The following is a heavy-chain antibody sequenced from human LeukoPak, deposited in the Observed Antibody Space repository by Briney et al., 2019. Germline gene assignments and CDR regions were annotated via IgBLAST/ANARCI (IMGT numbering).Heavy chain of an antibody. Sequence: ASVKVSCKASGGTFSSYAISWVRQAPGQGPEWMGWINPDSGGTNFAQKFQGRVTMTRDTSISTAYMELTSLRSDDTALYYCARGREVAGTVSYWGQGSLVTVSS. D-gene: IGHD6-19*01. J-gene: IGHJ4*02. CDR1: GGTFSSYA. CDR3: ARGREVAGTVSY. V-gene: IGHV1-2*02. CDR2: INPDSGGT.